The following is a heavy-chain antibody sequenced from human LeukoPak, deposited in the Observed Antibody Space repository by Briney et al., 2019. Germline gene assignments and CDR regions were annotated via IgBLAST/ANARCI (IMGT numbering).Heavy chain of an antibody. V-gene: IGHV5-51*01. D-gene: IGHD3-10*01. CDR1: GYSFTTYW. CDR2: IYPGDSDT. J-gene: IGHJ3*02. Sequence: GESLKISCKGSGYSFTTYWIGWVRQVPGKGLEWMGIIYPGDSDTRYSPPFQGQVTISADKSVTTAYLQWGSLKASDTAMYYCALGAVRGLHAFDIWGQGTMVTVSS. CDR3: ALGAVRGLHAFDI.